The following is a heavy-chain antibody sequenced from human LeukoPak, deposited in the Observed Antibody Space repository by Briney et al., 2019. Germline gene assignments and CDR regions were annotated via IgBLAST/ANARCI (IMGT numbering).Heavy chain of an antibody. CDR3: ATQTPDDYPYSPLDY. D-gene: IGHD4-11*01. CDR1: GYPLTTYW. CDR2: IWPRDSDT. V-gene: IGHV5-51*01. Sequence: GESLKISCNSSGYPLTTYWLAWVRQMPGQGLEWMGIIWPRDSDTKYSPSFQGHITISADRSTGTAYLQWTSLKASDTAMYYCATQTPDDYPYSPLDYWGQGTLVTVSS. J-gene: IGHJ4*02.